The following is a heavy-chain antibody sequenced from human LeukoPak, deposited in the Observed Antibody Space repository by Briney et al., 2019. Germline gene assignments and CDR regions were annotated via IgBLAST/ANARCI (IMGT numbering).Heavy chain of an antibody. D-gene: IGHD3-10*01. V-gene: IGHV4-39*07. CDR1: GDSITSRSYY. CDR3: ARDTGQYAPGTPGFTRFDP. J-gene: IGHJ5*02. CDR2: IHYSGTT. Sequence: SETLSLTCTVSGDSITSRSYYWGWIRQAPGKGLEWIASIHYSGTTYYKPSLKSRVTISVDTSKNQFSLRLSSVTAADTAVYYCARDTGQYAPGTPGFTRFDPWGQGTLVTVSS.